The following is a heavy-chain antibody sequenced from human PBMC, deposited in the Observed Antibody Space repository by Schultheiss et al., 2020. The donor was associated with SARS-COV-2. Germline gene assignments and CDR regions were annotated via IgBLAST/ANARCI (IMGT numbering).Heavy chain of an antibody. D-gene: IGHD3-22*01. CDR1: GYTFTGYY. CDR3: ATLRRYDSSAFDY. V-gene: IGHV1-2*02. CDR2: INPNSGGT. J-gene: IGHJ4*02. Sequence: ASVKVSCKASGYTFTGYYMHWVRQAPGQGLEWMGWINPNSGGTNYAQKFQGRVTMTRDTSISTAYMELSRLRSDDTAVYYCATLRRYDSSAFDYWGQGTLVTVSS.